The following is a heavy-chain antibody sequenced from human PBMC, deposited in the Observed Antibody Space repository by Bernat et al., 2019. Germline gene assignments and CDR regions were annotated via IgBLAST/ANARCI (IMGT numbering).Heavy chain of an antibody. CDR3: AKDKGLDY. Sequence: VQLVESGGGVVQPGRSLRLSCAASGFTFSSYGMHWVRQAPGKGLEWVAVISYDGSNKYYADSVKGRFTISRDNSKNTLYLQMNSLRAEDTAVYYCAKDKGLDYWGQGTLVTVSS. J-gene: IGHJ4*02. CDR1: GFTFSSYG. CDR2: ISYDGSNK. V-gene: IGHV3-30*18.